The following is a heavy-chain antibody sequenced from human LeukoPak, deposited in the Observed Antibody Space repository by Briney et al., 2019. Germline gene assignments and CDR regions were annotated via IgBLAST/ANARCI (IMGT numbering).Heavy chain of an antibody. CDR1: GGSFSGYY. Sequence: PSETLSLTCAVYGGSFSGYYWSRIRQPPGKGLEWIGEINHSGSTNYNPSLKSRVTISVDTSKNQFSLKLSSVTAADTAVYYCARVRWQQLASRRTGYFQHWGQGTLVTVSS. J-gene: IGHJ1*01. D-gene: IGHD6-13*01. CDR3: ARVRWQQLASRRTGYFQH. V-gene: IGHV4-34*01. CDR2: INHSGST.